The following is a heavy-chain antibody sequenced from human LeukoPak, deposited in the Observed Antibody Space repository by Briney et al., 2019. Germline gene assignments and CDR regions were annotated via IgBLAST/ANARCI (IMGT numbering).Heavy chain of an antibody. V-gene: IGHV3-23*01. J-gene: IGHJ4*02. D-gene: IGHD4-23*01. CDR2: LSGNGNTI. CDR1: GFTFSTYA. Sequence: GGSLRLSCAASGFTFSTYAMSWVRQAPGKGLECVSALSGNGNTIYYADSVKGRLTISRDNSKNTLSLQMNSLRAEDTAVYYCAKALYGGHDYWGQGTLVTVSS. CDR3: AKALYGGHDY.